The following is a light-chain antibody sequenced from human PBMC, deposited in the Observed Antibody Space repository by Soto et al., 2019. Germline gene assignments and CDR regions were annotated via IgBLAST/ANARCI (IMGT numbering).Light chain of an antibody. CDR1: QSVSSSY. J-gene: IGKJ4*01. CDR2: GAS. Sequence: EVLMTQSPDTLSLSPGERATLSCRASQSVSSSYLAWYQQKPGQAPRLLIYGASSRATGIPDRFSGSGSGTDFTLTISRLEPEDFAVYYCQQYGSSPTFGGGTKVDIK. CDR3: QQYGSSPT. V-gene: IGKV3-20*01.